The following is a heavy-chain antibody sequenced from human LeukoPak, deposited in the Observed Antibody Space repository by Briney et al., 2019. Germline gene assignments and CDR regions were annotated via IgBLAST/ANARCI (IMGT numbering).Heavy chain of an antibody. CDR2: ISTYNGNT. V-gene: IGHV1-18*01. Sequence: ASVKVSCKASGYTFTNYHITWVRQAPGQGLEWMGWISTYNGNTNYAQKLQGRVTMTEDTSTDTAYMELSSLRSEDTAVYYCATERHHSSGWYIEYFQHWGQGTLVTVSS. CDR1: GYTFTNYH. J-gene: IGHJ1*01. CDR3: ATERHHSSGWYIEYFQH. D-gene: IGHD6-19*01.